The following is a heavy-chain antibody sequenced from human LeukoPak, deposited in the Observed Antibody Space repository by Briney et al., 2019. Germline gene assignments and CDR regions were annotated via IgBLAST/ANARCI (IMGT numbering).Heavy chain of an antibody. V-gene: IGHV3-7*01. CDR2: INQDGSEK. Sequence: GGALRLSCAASGFTFSSYLMTWVRQAPGKGLAWVANINQDGSEKYYVDSVKGRFTISRDNAKNSLYLQMDSLRAEDMAVYYCARTRSNPDPWGQGTLVTVSS. CDR1: GFTFSSYL. J-gene: IGHJ5*02. CDR3: ARTRSNPDP.